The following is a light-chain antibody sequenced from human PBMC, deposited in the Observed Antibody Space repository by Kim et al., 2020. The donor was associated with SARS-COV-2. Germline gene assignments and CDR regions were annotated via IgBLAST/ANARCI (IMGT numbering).Light chain of an antibody. CDR3: LQHNVYPLT. V-gene: IGKV1-17*03. CDR2: AAS. J-gene: IGKJ4*01. CDR1: QAIGNY. Sequence: DVQMTQSPSAMSASVGDSVTITCRASQAIGNYLVWFQQKPGKGPKRLIYAASTLKSGVPSRFSGSGSGTEFTLTISSLQPEDSATYFCLQHNVYPLTFGGGTKVDIK.